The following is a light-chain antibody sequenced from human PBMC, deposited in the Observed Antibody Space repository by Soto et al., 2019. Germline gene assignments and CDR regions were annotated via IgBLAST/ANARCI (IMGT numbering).Light chain of an antibody. J-gene: IGLJ1*01. CDR2: EVT. Sequence: QSALTRPASASGFPGQSVTISCTVTSSDVGYYDYVSWYQQHPGKAPKLVIYEVTKRPSGVPDRVSASKSGNTASLTVSGLRAEDEADYYCSSYAGSNNFVFGSGTKV. CDR1: SSDVGYYDY. CDR3: SSYAGSNNFV. V-gene: IGLV2-8*01.